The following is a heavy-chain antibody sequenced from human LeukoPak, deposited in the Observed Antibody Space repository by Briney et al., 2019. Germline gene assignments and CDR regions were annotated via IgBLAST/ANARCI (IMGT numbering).Heavy chain of an antibody. J-gene: IGHJ6*02. CDR2: ISSSSSYI. D-gene: IGHD2-2*02. CDR3: ARDDGDLEERYCSSTSCYTPYYYGMDV. Sequence: GGSLRLSCAASGVTFSSYTMNWVRQAPGKGLEWVSSISSSSSYIYYAESVKGRFTISRDNAKNSLYLQMNSLRAEDTAVYYCARDDGDLEERYCSSTSCYTPYYYGMDVWGQGTTVTVPS. V-gene: IGHV3-21*01. CDR1: GVTFSSYT.